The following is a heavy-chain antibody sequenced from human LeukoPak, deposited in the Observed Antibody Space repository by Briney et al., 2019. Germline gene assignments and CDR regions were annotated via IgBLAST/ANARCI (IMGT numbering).Heavy chain of an antibody. V-gene: IGHV4-39*01. CDR2: IYYTGST. J-gene: IGHJ4*02. CDR1: GGSIKTSRYY. CDR3: ARHTGYISGEYSNYEDS. D-gene: IGHD4-11*01. Sequence: PSETLSLTCTVPGGSIKTSRYYWAWFRRPPGKGLEWIGSIYYTGSTYYNPSLKSRVTISVDTSKNQFSLKLTSVTAADTALYYCARHTGYISGEYSNYEDSWGQGTLVTVSS.